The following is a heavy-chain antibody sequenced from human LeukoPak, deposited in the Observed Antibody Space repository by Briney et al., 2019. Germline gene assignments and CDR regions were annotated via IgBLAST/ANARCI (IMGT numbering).Heavy chain of an antibody. J-gene: IGHJ6*03. CDR3: ATATRYCTNGVCYRGYYYMDV. V-gene: IGHV4-4*07. CDR2: IYTSGST. D-gene: IGHD2-8*01. CDR1: GGSISSYY. Sequence: SETLSLTCTVSGGSISSYYWSWIRQPAGKGLEWIGRIYTSGSTNYNPSLKSRVTISVDTSKNQFSLKLSSVTAADTAVYYCATATRYCTNGVCYRGYYYMDVWGKGTTVTVSS.